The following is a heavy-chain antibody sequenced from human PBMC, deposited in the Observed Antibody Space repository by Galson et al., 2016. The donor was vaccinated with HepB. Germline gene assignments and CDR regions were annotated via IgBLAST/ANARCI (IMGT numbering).Heavy chain of an antibody. D-gene: IGHD3-22*01. CDR2: ISYDGGNK. V-gene: IGHV3-30*03. CDR3: AREDYDSSGYYYGVSLCDY. J-gene: IGHJ4*02. Sequence: LRLSCAASGFTFSSYGMHWVRQAPGKGLEWVAVISYDGGNKYYAYSVKGRFSISIDNSKNTLFLQMNSLRAEDTAVYYCAREDYDSSGYYYGVSLCDYWGQGTLVTVSS. CDR1: GFTFSSYG.